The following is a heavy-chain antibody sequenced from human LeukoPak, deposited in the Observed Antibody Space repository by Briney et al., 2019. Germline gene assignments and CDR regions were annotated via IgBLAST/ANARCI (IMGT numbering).Heavy chain of an antibody. V-gene: IGHV4-59*08. CDR3: ARQGRGSRPYYFDY. CDR1: GGSISSYY. D-gene: IGHD3-10*01. J-gene: IGHJ4*02. Sequence: SETLSLTCTVSGGSISSYYWSWIRQPPGKGLEWIGYIYYSGSTNYNPSLKSRVTISVDTSKNQFSLKLSSVTAADTAVYYCARQGRGSRPYYFDYWGQGTLVTVSS. CDR2: IYYSGST.